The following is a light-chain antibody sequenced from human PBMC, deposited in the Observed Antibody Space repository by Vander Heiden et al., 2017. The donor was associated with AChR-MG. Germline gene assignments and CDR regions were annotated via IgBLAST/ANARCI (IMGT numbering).Light chain of an antibody. CDR3: QQSDSTLALT. Sequence: DIQMTQSPSSLSASVGDRVTITCRASQSISSYLNWYQQKPGKAPKLLIYAASILQSGVPSRFSGSGYGTDFTLTISSLQPEDFATYYCQQSDSTLALTFGGGTKVEIK. CDR1: QSISSY. J-gene: IGKJ4*01. V-gene: IGKV1-39*01. CDR2: AAS.